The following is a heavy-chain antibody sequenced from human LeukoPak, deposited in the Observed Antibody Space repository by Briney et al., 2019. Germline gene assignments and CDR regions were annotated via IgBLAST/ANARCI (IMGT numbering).Heavy chain of an antibody. CDR2: MNPNSGNT. D-gene: IGHD6-6*01. CDR3: ARLVAARLSWFDP. V-gene: IGHV1-8*01. J-gene: IGHJ5*02. CDR1: GYTFTSYD. Sequence: ASVNVSCKASGYTFTSYDINWVRQATGQGLEWMGWMNPNSGNTGYAQKFQGRVTMTRNTSISTAYMELSSLRSEDTAVYYCARLVAARLSWFDPWGQGTLLTVSS.